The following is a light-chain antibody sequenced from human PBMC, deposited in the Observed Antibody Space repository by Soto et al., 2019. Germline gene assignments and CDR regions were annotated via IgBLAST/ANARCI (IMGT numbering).Light chain of an antibody. Sequence: QSALTQPPSASGSPGQSLTISCTGTSTDVGNYNYVSWYQQHPGKAPKLMISDVNRRPSGVPDRFSGSKSGNTAFLTVSELQAEDEADYYCSSYAGSNNWVFGGGTKVTVL. CDR3: SSYAGSNNWV. V-gene: IGLV2-8*01. CDR1: STDVGNYNY. CDR2: DVN. J-gene: IGLJ2*01.